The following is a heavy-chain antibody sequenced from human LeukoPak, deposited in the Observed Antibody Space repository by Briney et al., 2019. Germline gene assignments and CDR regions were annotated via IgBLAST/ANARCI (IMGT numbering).Heavy chain of an antibody. V-gene: IGHV3-15*01. CDR1: GIIVNSRA. Sequence: PGGSLRLSCETSGIIVNSRAMSWVRQAPGKGLEWVGRIRSRADGGTAEYATAVEGRFTISRDDSTNTLYLHMSNVKTEDTAVYYCAKHIYGVVSIQQWGQGTLVTVSS. J-gene: IGHJ1*01. D-gene: IGHD3-3*01. CDR3: AKHIYGVVSIQQ. CDR2: IRSRADGGTA.